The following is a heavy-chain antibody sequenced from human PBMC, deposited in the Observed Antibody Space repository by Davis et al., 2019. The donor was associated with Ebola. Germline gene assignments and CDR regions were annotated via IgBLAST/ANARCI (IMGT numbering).Heavy chain of an antibody. CDR3: ARSRGYSAYVNADYYGMDV. V-gene: IGHV3-23*01. CDR2: ISGSGEIT. D-gene: IGHD5-12*01. J-gene: IGHJ6*02. CDR1: GFTFSICA. Sequence: GESLKISCAASGFTFSICAVTWVSQAPGKGLEWVSSISGSGEITFYADSVKGRFTISRDNAKNSLNLQMHSLTAEDTAVYYCARSRGYSAYVNADYYGMDVWGPGTTVTVSS.